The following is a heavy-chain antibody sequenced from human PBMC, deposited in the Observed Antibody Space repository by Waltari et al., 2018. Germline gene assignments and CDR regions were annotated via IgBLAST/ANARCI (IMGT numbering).Heavy chain of an antibody. D-gene: IGHD4-17*01. CDR2: IKQDGSEK. Sequence: EVQLVESGGGLVQPGGSLRLSCAASGFTFSSYWMSWVRQAPGKGLEWVANIKQDGSEKYYVDSVKGRFTISRDNAKNSLYLQMNSLRVEDTAVYYCARPTTVTTADAFDIWGQGTMVTVSS. CDR3: ARPTTVTTADAFDI. CDR1: GFTFSSYW. J-gene: IGHJ3*02. V-gene: IGHV3-7*03.